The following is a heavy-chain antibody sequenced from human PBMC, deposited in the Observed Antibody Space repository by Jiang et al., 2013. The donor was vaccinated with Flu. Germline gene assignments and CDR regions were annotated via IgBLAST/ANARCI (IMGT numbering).Heavy chain of an antibody. Sequence: LLKPSETLSLTCAVSGYSISSGYYWGWIRQPPGKGLEWIGSIYHSGSTYYNPSLKSRVTISVDTSKNQFSLKLSSVTAADTAVYYCASAEWTSDAFDIWGQGTMVTVSS. J-gene: IGHJ3*02. CDR3: ASAEWTSDAFDI. CDR1: GYSISSGYY. CDR2: IYHSGST. D-gene: IGHD3-3*01. V-gene: IGHV4-38-2*01.